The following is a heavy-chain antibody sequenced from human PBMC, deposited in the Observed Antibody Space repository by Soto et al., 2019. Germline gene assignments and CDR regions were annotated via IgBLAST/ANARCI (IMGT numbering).Heavy chain of an antibody. J-gene: IGHJ3*01. Sequence: PGGSLRLSCAVSGFTFSSYSMTWVRQAPGKGLEWVSFISSGGSTIYYADSVHGRFTISRDNARNSLYLQMNSLRAEDTAVYYCARDIWGYSAFDVWGQGTMVTVS. V-gene: IGHV3-48*01. D-gene: IGHD2-15*01. CDR3: ARDIWGYSAFDV. CDR1: GFTFSSYS. CDR2: ISSGGSTI.